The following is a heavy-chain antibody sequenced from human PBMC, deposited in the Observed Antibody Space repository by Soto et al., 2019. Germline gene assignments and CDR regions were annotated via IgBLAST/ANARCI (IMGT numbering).Heavy chain of an antibody. CDR2: ISAYNGYT. Sequence: QVQLVQSGAEVKKPGASVKVSCKASGYTFTNYGFSWVRQAPGQGLEWMGWISAYNGYTNYAQKLQGRVTMTTNTSTSTAYMELRSLRSDDTAVYYCARSWGTYYYGLGTHPMGYWGQGTLVTVSS. V-gene: IGHV1-18*01. CDR3: ARSWGTYYYGLGTHPMGY. J-gene: IGHJ4*02. D-gene: IGHD3-10*01. CDR1: GYTFTNYG.